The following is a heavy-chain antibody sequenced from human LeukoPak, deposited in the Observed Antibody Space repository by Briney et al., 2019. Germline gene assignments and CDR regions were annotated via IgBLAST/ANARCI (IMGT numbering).Heavy chain of an antibody. Sequence: PGGSLRLSCAASGFTFNDYYMTWIRQAPGKGLEWVSYISTHGSIIYYADSVKGRFTIPRDNAKNTLYLQMNSLRAEDTAVYYCAKDYSRLRYFDWLLQTHLYYMDVWGKGTTVTVSS. V-gene: IGHV3-11*01. CDR1: GFTFNDYY. CDR3: AKDYSRLRYFDWLLQTHLYYMDV. D-gene: IGHD3-9*01. CDR2: ISTHGSII. J-gene: IGHJ6*03.